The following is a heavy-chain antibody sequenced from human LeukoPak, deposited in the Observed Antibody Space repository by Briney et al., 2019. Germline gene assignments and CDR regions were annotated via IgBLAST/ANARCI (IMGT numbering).Heavy chain of an antibody. J-gene: IGHJ4*02. CDR1: GFTVSNNY. V-gene: IGHV3-53*01. CDR3: AAQGVFSHGGY. Sequence: PGGALRLSCAASGFTVSNNYMSWVRQAPGKGLEWVSVIYSGGSTYYTDSVKGRCTISRDTSKNTLYLQMNSLRAEDTAVYYCAAQGVFSHGGYWGQGTLVTVSS. CDR2: IYSGGST. D-gene: IGHD3-16*01.